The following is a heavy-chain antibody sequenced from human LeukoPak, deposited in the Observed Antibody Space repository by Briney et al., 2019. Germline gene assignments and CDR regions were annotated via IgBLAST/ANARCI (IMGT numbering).Heavy chain of an antibody. V-gene: IGHV4-59*08. Sequence: SETLSLTCSVSGASISSYYWSWIRQPPGKGLEWTGYIHNSGNTNYNPSLKRRVTISVDTPKKELSLKLTSVTAADTAVYYCASQYDFWSFDPWGQGTLVTVSS. CDR2: IHNSGNT. CDR3: ASQYDFWSFDP. D-gene: IGHD3-3*01. CDR1: GASISSYY. J-gene: IGHJ5*02.